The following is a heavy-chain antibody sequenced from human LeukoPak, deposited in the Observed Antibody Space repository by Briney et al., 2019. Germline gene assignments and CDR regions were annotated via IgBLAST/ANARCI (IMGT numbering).Heavy chain of an antibody. CDR1: GFTVAANY. CDR3: TRDLAAVPGPRMDV. CDR2: INPDGSER. D-gene: IGHD6-19*01. Sequence: PGGSLRLSCSVSGFTVAANYMTWVRQAPGKGLEWVALINPDGSERYYVDSVKGRFTISRDNAKNSLYLQMDSLRDDDTAMYFCTRDLAAVPGPRMDVWGQGTTVTVSS. V-gene: IGHV3-7*03. J-gene: IGHJ6*02.